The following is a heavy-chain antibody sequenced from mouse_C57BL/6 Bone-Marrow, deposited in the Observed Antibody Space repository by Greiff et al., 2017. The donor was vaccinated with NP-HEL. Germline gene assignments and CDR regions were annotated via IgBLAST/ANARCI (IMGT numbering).Heavy chain of an antibody. J-gene: IGHJ2*01. D-gene: IGHD1-1*01. Sequence: VHVKQSGAELVRPGASVKLSCTASGFNIKDDYMHWVKQRPEQGLEWIGWIDPENGDTEYASKFQGKATITADTSSNTAYLQLSSLTSEDTAVYYCTPLYYYGSSIFDYWGQGTTLTVSS. CDR3: TPLYYYGSSIFDY. CDR1: GFNIKDDY. V-gene: IGHV14-4*01. CDR2: IDPENGDT.